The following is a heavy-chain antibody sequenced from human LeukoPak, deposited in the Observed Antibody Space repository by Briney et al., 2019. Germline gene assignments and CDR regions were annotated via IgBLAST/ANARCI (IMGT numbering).Heavy chain of an antibody. J-gene: IGHJ4*02. CDR1: GYRFTTYW. CDR3: ARGSSYLAHFDY. CDR2: IYPGDSDT. V-gene: IGHV5-51*01. D-gene: IGHD1-26*01. Sequence: GESLKISFKGSGYRFTTYWIGWVRQMPGKGLEWMGIIYPGDSDTRYSPSFQGQVSISAAKSISTAYLQWSSLKASDTAMYYCARGSSYLAHFDYWGQGTLVTVSS.